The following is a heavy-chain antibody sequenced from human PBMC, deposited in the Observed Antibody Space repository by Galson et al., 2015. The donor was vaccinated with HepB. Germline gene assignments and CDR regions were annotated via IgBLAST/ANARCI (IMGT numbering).Heavy chain of an antibody. CDR3: ARDHWPDGMGHYGMDV. CDR2: IYYSGST. V-gene: IGHV4-31*03. D-gene: IGHD1-1*01. CDR1: GGSISSGGYY. J-gene: IGHJ6*02. Sequence: TLSLTCTVSGGSISSGGYYWSWIRQHPGKGLEWIGYIYYSGSTYYNPSLKSRVTISVDTSKNQFSLKLSSVTAADTAVYYCARDHWPDGMGHYGMDVWGQGTTVTVSS.